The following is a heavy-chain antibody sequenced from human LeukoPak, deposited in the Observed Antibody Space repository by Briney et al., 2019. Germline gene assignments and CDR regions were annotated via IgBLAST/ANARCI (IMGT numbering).Heavy chain of an antibody. D-gene: IGHD3-10*01. Sequence: PKASVKVSCKASGYTFTSYFMHWVRQAPGQGIEWMGTVNPNDGSTSYAQKFQGRVTLTRDTSTSTVYMELSSLRSEDTAVYYCAREIRRSSDYWGQGTLVTVSS. J-gene: IGHJ4*02. CDR1: GYTFTSYF. CDR2: VNPNDGST. V-gene: IGHV1-46*01. CDR3: AREIRRSSDY.